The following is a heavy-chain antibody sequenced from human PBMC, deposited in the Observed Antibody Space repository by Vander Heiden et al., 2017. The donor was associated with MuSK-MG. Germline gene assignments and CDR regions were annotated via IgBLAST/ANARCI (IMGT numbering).Heavy chain of an antibody. CDR1: GATFSRYA. CDR2: IIPIFGTA. V-gene: IGHV1-69*01. D-gene: IGHD3-22*01. J-gene: IGHJ4*02. Sequence: QVQLVQSGAEVQKPGPSVKVSCTASGATFSRYAISCVRQAPGQGLEWMGGIIPIFGTANYAQKFQGRVTITADESTSTAYMELSSLRSEDTAVYYCASQTEEYYYDSSGYYPFGYWGQGTLVTVSS. CDR3: ASQTEEYYYDSSGYYPFGY.